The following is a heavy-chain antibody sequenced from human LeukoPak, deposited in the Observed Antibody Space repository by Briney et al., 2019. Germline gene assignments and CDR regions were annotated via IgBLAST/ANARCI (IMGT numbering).Heavy chain of an antibody. CDR1: GFSFTSHS. CDR3: ERDVHDYDSSGYHHFDY. Sequence: GGSLRLSCVASGFSFTSHSMNWVRQAPGKGLEWVSYISSERGTKYHADSVKGRFTISRDNAKNSLYLQMNSLRAEDMAVYYCERDVHDYDSSGYHHFDYWGREPVVTVPS. J-gene: IGHJ4*02. CDR2: ISSERGTK. D-gene: IGHD3-22*01. V-gene: IGHV3-48*04.